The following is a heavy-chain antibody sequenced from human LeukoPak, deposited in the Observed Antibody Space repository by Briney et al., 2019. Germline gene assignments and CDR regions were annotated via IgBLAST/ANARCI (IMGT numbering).Heavy chain of an antibody. J-gene: IGHJ6*03. CDR1: GFTFSSYW. V-gene: IGHV3-7*01. D-gene: IGHD5-18*01. CDR2: IKQDGSEK. Sequence: GGSLRLSCAASGFTFSSYWMSWVRQAPGKGLEWVANIKQDGSEKYYVDSVKGRFTISRDNAKNSLYLQMNSLRAEDTAVYYCARSRGVYSYGLKHYYYYYYMDVWGRGTTVTVSS. CDR3: ARSRGVYSYGLKHYYYYYYMDV.